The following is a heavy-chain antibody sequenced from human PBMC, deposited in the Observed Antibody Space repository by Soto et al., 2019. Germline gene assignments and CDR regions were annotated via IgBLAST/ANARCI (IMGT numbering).Heavy chain of an antibody. Sequence: GGSLRLSCAASGFTFSSYAMSWVRQAPGKGLEWVSAISGSGGSTYYADSVKGRFTISRDNSKNTLYLQMNSLRAEDTAVYYCAKEPGKRSGWYGSDAFDIWGQGTMVTV. CDR1: GFTFSSYA. J-gene: IGHJ3*02. CDR2: ISGSGGST. D-gene: IGHD6-19*01. CDR3: AKEPGKRSGWYGSDAFDI. V-gene: IGHV3-23*01.